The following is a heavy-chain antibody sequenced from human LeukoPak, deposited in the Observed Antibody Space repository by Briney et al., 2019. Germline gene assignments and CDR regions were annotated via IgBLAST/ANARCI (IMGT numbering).Heavy chain of an antibody. Sequence: SVKVSCKASGGTFSSYAISWVRQAPGQGLEWMGGIIPIFGTANYAQKFQGRVTITADESTSTAYVELSSLRSEDTAVYYCARDRLMTTFQYFDYWGQGTLVTVSS. CDR3: ARDRLMTTFQYFDY. V-gene: IGHV1-69*13. J-gene: IGHJ4*02. CDR1: GGTFSSYA. D-gene: IGHD4-11*01. CDR2: IIPIFGTA.